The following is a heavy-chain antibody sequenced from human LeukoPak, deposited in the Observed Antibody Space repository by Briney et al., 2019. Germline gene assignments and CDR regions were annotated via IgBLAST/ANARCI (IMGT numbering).Heavy chain of an antibody. D-gene: IGHD5-18*01. Sequence: SETLSLTCTVSGGSMSTYYWTWIRQPAGKGLEWIGRIYSSGSTNYNPSLKSRLTMSIDTSNNQFSLRVRSVTAADTAVYYCARGQQRGYSYGYAYYFDYWGQGTLVTVSS. J-gene: IGHJ4*02. CDR3: ARGQQRGYSYGYAYYFDY. CDR1: GGSMSTYY. CDR2: IYSSGST. V-gene: IGHV4-4*07.